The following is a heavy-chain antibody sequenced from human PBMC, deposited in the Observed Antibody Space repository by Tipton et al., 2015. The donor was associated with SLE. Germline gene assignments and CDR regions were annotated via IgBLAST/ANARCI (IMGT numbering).Heavy chain of an antibody. CDR3: ARRGVVREHSQFDN. J-gene: IGHJ4*02. V-gene: IGHV3-23*01. CDR1: GFTFSSYG. Sequence: GSLRLSCAASGFTFSSYGMSWVRQAPGKGLEWVSTISGSGATTYYADSVKGRFTISRDNSKSTMYLQMNSLRVEDTAVYHCARRGVVREHSQFDNWGQGILVTVSS. D-gene: IGHD1-26*01. CDR2: ISGSGATT.